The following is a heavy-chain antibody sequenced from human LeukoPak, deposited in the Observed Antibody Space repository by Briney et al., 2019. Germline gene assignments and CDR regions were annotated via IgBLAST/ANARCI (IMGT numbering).Heavy chain of an antibody. Sequence: GGSLRLSCAASGFTFSNAWMSWVRQAPGKGLEWVGRIKSKTDGGTTDYAAPVKVRFTISRDDSKNTLYVQMNSLKTEDTAVYYCTTGPYDYGSGTYYRWGQGTLVTVSS. CDR3: TTGPYDYGSGTYYR. V-gene: IGHV3-15*01. J-gene: IGHJ4*02. D-gene: IGHD3-10*01. CDR2: IKSKTDGGTT. CDR1: GFTFSNAW.